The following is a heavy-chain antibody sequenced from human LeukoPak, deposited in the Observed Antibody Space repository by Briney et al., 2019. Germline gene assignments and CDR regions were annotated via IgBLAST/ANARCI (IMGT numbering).Heavy chain of an antibody. CDR2: IYSGGST. J-gene: IGHJ4*02. D-gene: IGHD2-2*01. Sequence: GGSLRLSCAASGFTVSSNYMSWVRQAPGKGLEWVSIIYSGGSTYYADSVRGRFIISRDISKNTLYLQMNSLRAEDTAVYYCARVGDCGRASCYAIDYWGQGTLVTVSS. CDR1: GFTVSSNY. CDR3: ARVGDCGRASCYAIDY. V-gene: IGHV3-66*01.